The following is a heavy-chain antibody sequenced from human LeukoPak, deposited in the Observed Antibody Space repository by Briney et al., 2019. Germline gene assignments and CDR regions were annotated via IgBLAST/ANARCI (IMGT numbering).Heavy chain of an antibody. CDR2: ISGSGGST. CDR3: AKTFCSCGSCYEALFDS. J-gene: IGHJ4*02. D-gene: IGHD2-15*01. Sequence: GGSLRLSCAASGFTFSSYAMSWVRQAPGKGLEWVSAISGSGGSTYYADSVKGRFTISRDDSKNSLYLQMNSLRAEDTAVYYCAKTFCSCGSCYEALFDSWGKGTLVTVSS. V-gene: IGHV3-23*01. CDR1: GFTFSSYA.